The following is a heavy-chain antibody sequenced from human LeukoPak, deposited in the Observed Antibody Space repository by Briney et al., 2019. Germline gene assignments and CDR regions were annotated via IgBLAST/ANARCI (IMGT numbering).Heavy chain of an antibody. D-gene: IGHD3-10*01. V-gene: IGHV1-8*01. Sequence: ASVKVSCRASGYTFTSYDINWVGQAIGQGLEWMGWMNPNSGNTGYAQKFQGRVTMTRNTSISTAYMELSSLRSEDTAVYYCARGYYYGSGSGYYYGMDVWGQGTTVTVSS. J-gene: IGHJ6*02. CDR2: MNPNSGNT. CDR1: GYTFTSYD. CDR3: ARGYYYGSGSGYYYGMDV.